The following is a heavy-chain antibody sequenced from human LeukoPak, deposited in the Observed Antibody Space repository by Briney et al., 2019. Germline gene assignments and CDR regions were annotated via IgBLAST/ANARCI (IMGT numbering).Heavy chain of an antibody. V-gene: IGHV3-43*02. CDR1: GFTFDDYA. CDR2: ISGDGGST. Sequence: GGSLRLSCAASGFTFDDYAMHWVRQAPGKGLEWVSLISGDGGSTYYADSVKGRFTISRDNSKNSLYLQMNSLRAEDTAVYYCARDLLVYIVVVTSGYGMDVWGQGTTVTVSS. J-gene: IGHJ6*02. D-gene: IGHD2-21*02. CDR3: ARDLLVYIVVVTSGYGMDV.